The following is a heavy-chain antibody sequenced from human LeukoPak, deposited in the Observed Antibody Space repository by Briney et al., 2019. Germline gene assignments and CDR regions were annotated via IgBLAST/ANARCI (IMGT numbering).Heavy chain of an antibody. J-gene: IGHJ3*02. CDR2: ISAYNGNT. D-gene: IGHD6-19*01. V-gene: IGHV1-18*01. CDR1: GYTFTSYA. CDR3: ARDLGYSSGWYFGDAFDI. Sequence: ASVKVSCKASGYTFTSYAMNWVRQAPGQGLEWMGWISAYNGNTNYAQKLQGRVTMTTDTSTSTAYMELRSLRSDDTAVYYCARDLGYSSGWYFGDAFDIWGQGTMVTVSS.